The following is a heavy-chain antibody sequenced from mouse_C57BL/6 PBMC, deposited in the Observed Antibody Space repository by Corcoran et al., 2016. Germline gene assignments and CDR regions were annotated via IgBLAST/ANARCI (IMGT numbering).Heavy chain of an antibody. D-gene: IGHD4-1*01. CDR3: VSNWDY. J-gene: IGHJ2*01. CDR2: IYTDTGEP. Sequence: QIQEVQSGPELKKPGATGKISCKASGYTFTEYPMYWVKQGPGKPLKGMGMIYTDTGEPTYAEEFKGRFAFSLDTSASTAYLQINNLKNEDTATYFCVSNWDYWGQGTTLTVSS. CDR1: GYTFTEYP. V-gene: IGHV9-1*01.